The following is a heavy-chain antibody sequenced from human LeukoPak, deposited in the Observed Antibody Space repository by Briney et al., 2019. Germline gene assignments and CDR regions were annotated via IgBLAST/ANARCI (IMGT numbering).Heavy chain of an antibody. CDR1: GGSFSGYY. Sequence: SETLSLTCAVYGGSFSGYYWSWIRQPPGKGLEWIGEINHSGSTNYNPSLKSRVTISVDTSKNQFSLKLSSVTAADTAVYYCARALLVTTGCSSSWYGYYFDYWGQGTLVTVSS. J-gene: IGHJ4*02. CDR2: INHSGST. CDR3: ARALLVTTGCSSSWYGYYFDY. D-gene: IGHD6-13*01. V-gene: IGHV4-34*01.